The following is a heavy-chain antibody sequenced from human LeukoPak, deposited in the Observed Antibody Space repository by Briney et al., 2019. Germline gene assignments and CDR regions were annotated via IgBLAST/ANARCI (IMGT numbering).Heavy chain of an antibody. J-gene: IGHJ4*02. CDR1: GFTFSNAW. CDR2: IKSKNDGGTT. D-gene: IGHD5-18*01. CDR3: TSRGYSYGTTLSFDY. Sequence: PGGTLCLSCAASGFTFSNAWLSWVWKGPGQGLEWVGRIKSKNDGGTTDYAARVKGIFTISRDDSNNTPELQMNSLKAEDTAVYYCTSRGYSYGTTLSFDYWGQGTRVTVSS. V-gene: IGHV3-15*01.